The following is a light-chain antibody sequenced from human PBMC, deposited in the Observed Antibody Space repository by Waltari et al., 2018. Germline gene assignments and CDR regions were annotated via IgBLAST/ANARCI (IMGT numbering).Light chain of an antibody. V-gene: IGKV3-20*01. CDR2: DVS. J-gene: IGKJ4*01. CDR3: HQYGTSPFT. CDR1: QSVYNNY. Sequence: EMLLTQSPGTLSLSPGERATLSCRASQSVYNNYLAWYQQKPGQAPRLLIYDVSNSATDIPHRFSGSRSGTDFTLTISRLEPEDVAVYYCHQYGTSPFTFGGGTKVDIK.